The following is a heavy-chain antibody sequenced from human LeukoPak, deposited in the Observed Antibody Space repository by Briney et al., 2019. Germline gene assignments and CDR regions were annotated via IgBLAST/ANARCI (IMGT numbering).Heavy chain of an antibody. Sequence: PGGSLRLSCAASGFLFNKYWMSWVRQAPGKGLEWVTSTRYDGSNKYYADSVKGRFIISRDNSKNTLYLQMNSLRAEDTAVYYCAKDTVKVTTIRRVPHYMDVWGKGTTVTISS. CDR3: AKDTVKVTTIRRVPHYMDV. V-gene: IGHV3-30*02. J-gene: IGHJ6*03. D-gene: IGHD5-12*01. CDR1: GFLFNKYW. CDR2: TRYDGSNK.